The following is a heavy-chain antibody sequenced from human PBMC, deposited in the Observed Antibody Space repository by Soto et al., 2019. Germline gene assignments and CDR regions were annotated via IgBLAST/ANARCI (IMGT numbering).Heavy chain of an antibody. J-gene: IGHJ1*01. CDR1: GGSFSGYC. V-gene: IGHV4-34*01. CDR2: ICHGGGA. Sequence: SETLSLTCAVYGGSFSGYCWSWIRQTPGERLEWVGDICHGGGANYNPSLKSRVSFSMDPSKNQFSLKLNSVIAADTAVYYCAGYSNSWSKYVEHWGRGSLVTVSS. D-gene: IGHD6-13*01. CDR3: AGYSNSWSKYVEH.